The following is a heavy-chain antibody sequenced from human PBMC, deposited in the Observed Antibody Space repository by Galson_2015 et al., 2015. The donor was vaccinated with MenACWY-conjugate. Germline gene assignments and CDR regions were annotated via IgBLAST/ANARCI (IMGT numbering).Heavy chain of an antibody. V-gene: IGHV3-48*04. D-gene: IGHD3-3*01. J-gene: IGHJ4*02. CDR1: GFTFSSYN. Sequence: SLRLSCAASGFTFSSYNMNWVRQAPGTGLEWVSYISSSSRTIYYADSVKGRFTISRDNTKNSLYPQINSLRAEDTAVYYCARDGIFGVVIYFDYRGQGAQVTVSS. CDR3: ARDGIFGVVIYFDY. CDR2: ISSSSRTI.